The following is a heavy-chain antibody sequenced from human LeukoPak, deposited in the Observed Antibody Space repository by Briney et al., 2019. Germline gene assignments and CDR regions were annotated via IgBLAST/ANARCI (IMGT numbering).Heavy chain of an antibody. CDR1: GFTFSSFV. CDR2: ISGSGGYT. D-gene: IGHD5-12*01. CDR3: ATPVATSDYYYYGVDV. Sequence: SGGSLRLSCAASGFTFSSFVMSWVRQAPGKGLEWVSGISGSGGYTYYADSVKGRFTISRDNSKSTLYLQMTSLRAEDTAVYYCATPVATSDYYYYGVDVWGQGTTVTVSS. V-gene: IGHV3-23*01. J-gene: IGHJ6*02.